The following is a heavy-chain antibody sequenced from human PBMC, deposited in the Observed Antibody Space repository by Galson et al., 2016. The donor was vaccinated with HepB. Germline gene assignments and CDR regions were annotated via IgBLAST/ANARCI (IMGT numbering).Heavy chain of an antibody. J-gene: IGHJ5*02. Sequence: SETLSLTCAVSGGSISRYWSWVRQTPGEGLEWIGEIHHSGNTNYNPSLKSRVSISVDKSNNQFSLIMNSVTATDTAVYYCARNGYYALDLWGQGTLVIVSS. CDR1: GGSISRY. V-gene: IGHV4-4*02. CDR3: ARNGYYALDL. D-gene: IGHD1-26*01. CDR2: IHHSGNT.